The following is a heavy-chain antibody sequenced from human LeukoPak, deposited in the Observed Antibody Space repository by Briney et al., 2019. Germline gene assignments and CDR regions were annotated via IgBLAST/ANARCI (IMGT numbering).Heavy chain of an antibody. CDR1: GGSISSGGYY. CDR2: IYYSGST. Sequence: SQTLSLTCTVSGGSISSGGYYWSWIRQHPGKGLEWIGYIYYSGSTYYNPSLKSRVTISVDTSKNQFSLKLSSVTAADTAVYYCARAITWIQPWFSGGSHFDYWGQGTLVTVSS. J-gene: IGHJ4*02. V-gene: IGHV4-31*03. D-gene: IGHD5-18*01. CDR3: ARAITWIQPWFSGGSHFDY.